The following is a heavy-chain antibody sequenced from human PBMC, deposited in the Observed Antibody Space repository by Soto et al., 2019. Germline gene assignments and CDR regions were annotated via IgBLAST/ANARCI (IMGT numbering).Heavy chain of an antibody. V-gene: IGHV1-69*12. CDR2: IIPIFGTA. CDR3: ARGKVVVVAAIDGMDV. D-gene: IGHD2-15*01. J-gene: IGHJ6*02. CDR1: GGTFSSYA. Sequence: QVQLVQSGAEVKKPGSSVKVSCKASGGTFSSYAISWVRQAPGQGLEWMGGIIPIFGTANYAQKFKGRVTITADESTSTAYRELSSLRSEDTAGDYCARGKVVVVAAIDGMDVWGQGTTVTVSS.